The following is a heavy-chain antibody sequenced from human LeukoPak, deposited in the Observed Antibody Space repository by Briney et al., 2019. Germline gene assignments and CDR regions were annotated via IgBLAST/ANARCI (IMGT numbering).Heavy chain of an antibody. J-gene: IGHJ4*02. CDR1: GFTFSNAW. D-gene: IGHD3-16*01. CDR3: TTLGGGTPFFDY. Sequence: GGSLRLSCAAYGFTFSNAWMSWVRQAPGKGLEWVGRIKSKTDGGTTDYAAPVKGRFTISRDDSKNTLYLQMNSLKTEDTAVYYCTTLGGGTPFFDYWGQGTLVTVSS. CDR2: IKSKTDGGTT. V-gene: IGHV3-15*01.